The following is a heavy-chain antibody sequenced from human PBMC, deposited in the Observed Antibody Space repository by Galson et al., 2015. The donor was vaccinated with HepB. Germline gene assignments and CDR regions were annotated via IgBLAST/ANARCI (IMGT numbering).Heavy chain of an antibody. CDR1: GDRVSSNSAA. CDR3: ARAPGREESGYDTDAFDL. V-gene: IGHV6-1*01. J-gene: IGHJ3*01. D-gene: IGHD5-12*01. Sequence: CAISGDRVSSNSAAWNWIRQSPSRGLEWLGRAYYRSKWYKDYAISVKSRISINPDTSKNQLSLQLEAVTPEDTAVYFCARAPGREESGYDTDAFDLWGQGTMVTVSS. CDR2: AYYRSKWYK.